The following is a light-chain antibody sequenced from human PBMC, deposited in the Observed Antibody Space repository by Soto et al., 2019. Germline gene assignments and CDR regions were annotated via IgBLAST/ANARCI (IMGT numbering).Light chain of an antibody. J-gene: IGKJ1*01. CDR2: STS. CDR3: PQHYTYSRT. CDR1: QAVGTD. V-gene: IGKV1-17*01. Sequence: EIQIARTPAALAGGVKIGVTVTLRASQAVGTDLVWYRQKPGRAPERLIYSTSSLQSGVPSRFSGSGSGTEFSLTITSLQPEDFATYYCPQHYTYSRTFGQGTKVDIK.